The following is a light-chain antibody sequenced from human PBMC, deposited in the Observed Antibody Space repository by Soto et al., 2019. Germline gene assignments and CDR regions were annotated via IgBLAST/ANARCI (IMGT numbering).Light chain of an antibody. CDR3: QSYASSLSGSV. V-gene: IGLV1-40*01. CDR2: GNS. J-gene: IGLJ3*02. CDR1: SSYIGAGYD. Sequence: QSVLTQPPSVSGAPGQRVTISCTGTSSYIGAGYDVHWYQQLPGTAPKLLIYGNSNRPSGVPDRFSGSKSGTSVSLAITGLQAEDEADYYCQSYASSLSGSVFGGGTQLTVL.